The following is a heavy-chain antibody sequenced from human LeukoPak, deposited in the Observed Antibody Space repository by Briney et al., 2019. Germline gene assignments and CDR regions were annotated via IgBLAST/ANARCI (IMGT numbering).Heavy chain of an antibody. V-gene: IGHV4-39*01. CDR3: TRRGGSGRAFDY. CDR2: IYYTGST. J-gene: IGHJ4*02. Sequence: SETLSLTCSVSGASISGGTYYWGWIRQPPGKGLEWIGSIYYTGSTYDNPSLKSRVTVSVDTSKNQFSLKLSSVTAADTAVYYCTRRGGSGRAFDYWGQGTLVTVSS. CDR1: GASISGGTYY. D-gene: IGHD1-26*01.